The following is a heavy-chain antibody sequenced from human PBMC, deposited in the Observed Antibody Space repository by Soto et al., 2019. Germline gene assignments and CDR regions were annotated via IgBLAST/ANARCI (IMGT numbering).Heavy chain of an antibody. D-gene: IGHD2-15*01. CDR1: GYTFTSYG. CDR3: ATSNCSGGSCYSSYFDY. V-gene: IGHV1-18*01. J-gene: IGHJ4*02. Sequence: QVQLVQSGAEVKKPGASVKVSCKASGYTFTSYGISWVRQAPGQGLEWMGWISAYNGNTKYAQNLQGRGTMTTDTSTRTAYMEMRSLRSDDTAVYYCATSNCSGGSCYSSYFDYWGQGTLVTVSS. CDR2: ISAYNGNT.